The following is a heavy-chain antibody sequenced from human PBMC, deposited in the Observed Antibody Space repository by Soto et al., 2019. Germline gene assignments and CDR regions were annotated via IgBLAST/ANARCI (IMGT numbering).Heavy chain of an antibody. J-gene: IGHJ6*02. CDR2: INPNSGGT. CDR1: GYTFTGYY. CDR3: ARLGITIDLGPYYYYGMDV. D-gene: IGHD3-3*01. Sequence: ASVKVSCKASGYTFTGYYMHWVRQAPGQGLEWMGWINPNSGGTNYAQKFQGRVTMTRDTSISTAYMELSRLRSDDTAVYYCARLGITIDLGPYYYYGMDVWGQGTTVTVSS. V-gene: IGHV1-2*02.